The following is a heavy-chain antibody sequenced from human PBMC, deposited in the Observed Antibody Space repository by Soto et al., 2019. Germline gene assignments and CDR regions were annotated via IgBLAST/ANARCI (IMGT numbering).Heavy chain of an antibody. Sequence: SETLSLTCTVSGGSISSGDYYWSWIRQPPGKGLEWIGYIYYSGNTYYNPSLKSRVTISVDTSKNQFSLKLSSVTAADTAVYYCARHTEDTAMVKRVDYYYYGMDVWGQGTTVTVS. CDR1: GGSISSGDYY. CDR3: ARHTEDTAMVKRVDYYYYGMDV. CDR2: IYYSGNT. J-gene: IGHJ6*02. V-gene: IGHV4-30-4*01. D-gene: IGHD5-18*01.